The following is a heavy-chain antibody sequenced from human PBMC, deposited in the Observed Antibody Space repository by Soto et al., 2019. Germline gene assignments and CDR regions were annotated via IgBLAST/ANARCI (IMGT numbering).Heavy chain of an antibody. Sequence: PSETLSLTCTVSNGSVSSGNYLWSWIRQAPGKGLEWIGNMYYSGSTNNNSSLKSRVTISVDTSKNHFSLKSDDTAVYYCARGGYYDNNWVKLRHYGLDVWGQGTSVTVSS. D-gene: IGHD3-16*01. CDR2: MYYSGST. CDR3: ARGGYYDNNWVKLRHYGLDV. J-gene: IGHJ6*02. V-gene: IGHV4-61*03. CDR1: NGSVSSGNYL.